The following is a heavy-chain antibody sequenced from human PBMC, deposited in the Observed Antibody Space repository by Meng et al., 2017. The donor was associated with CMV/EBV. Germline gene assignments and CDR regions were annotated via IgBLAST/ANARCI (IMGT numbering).Heavy chain of an antibody. J-gene: IGHJ4*02. CDR2: IYNRGFT. V-gene: IGHV4-61*02. CDR3: ARESKDGFNSAFDS. D-gene: IGHD5-24*01. Sequence: QVQLQESGPRLVMPSSTLSVTCTFSGASVTSDNFYWSWIRQSAGKGLEWLGRIYNRGFTNYNPSLRSRVTISGGASNNEVSLTLGSVTAADTAVYYCARESKDGFNSAFDSWGKGILVTVSS. CDR1: GASVTSDNFY.